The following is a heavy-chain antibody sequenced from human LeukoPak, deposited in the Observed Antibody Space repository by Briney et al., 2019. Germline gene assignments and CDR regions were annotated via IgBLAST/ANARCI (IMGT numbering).Heavy chain of an antibody. V-gene: IGHV4-61*02. CDR3: ARGLQERDIIRGFDL. D-gene: IGHD3-10*01. CDR1: GDSISRRSSY. J-gene: IGHJ4*01. CDR2: VYWTGTP. Sequence: SETLSLTCSVSGDSISRRSSYWTWIRQPAGRGLEWIERVYWTGTPNYNPSLKSRVTMSVDTSKNHFSLTLNSVTAADTALYFCARGLQERDIIRGFDLWGPGILVTVSS.